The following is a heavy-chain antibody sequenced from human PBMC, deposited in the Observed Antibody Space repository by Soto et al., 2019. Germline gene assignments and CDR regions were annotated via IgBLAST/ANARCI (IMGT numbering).Heavy chain of an antibody. CDR3: AREGNPESHPGAFDI. V-gene: IGHV1-69*13. D-gene: IGHD4-4*01. CDR2: IIPIFGTA. Sequence: SVKVSCKASGGTFSSYAISWVRQAPGQGLEWMGGIIPIFGTANYAQKFQGRVTITADESTSTAYMELSSLRSEDTAVYHCAREGNPESHPGAFDIWGQGTMVTVSS. J-gene: IGHJ3*02. CDR1: GGTFSSYA.